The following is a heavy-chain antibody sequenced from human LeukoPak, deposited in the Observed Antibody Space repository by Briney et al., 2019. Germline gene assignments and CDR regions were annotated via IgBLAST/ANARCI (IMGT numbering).Heavy chain of an antibody. CDR3: ARGQRRLQDY. CDR1: GGSVSSDSYV. V-gene: IGHV4-61*01. Sequence: SETLSLTCTVSGGSVSSDSYVWTWIRQPPGKGLEWIGYMYYSGSTNYNPTLKSRVTISLDTPKSQISLTLSSVTAADTPVYYCARGQRRLQDYWGQGTLLTVSS. CDR2: MYYSGST. J-gene: IGHJ4*02.